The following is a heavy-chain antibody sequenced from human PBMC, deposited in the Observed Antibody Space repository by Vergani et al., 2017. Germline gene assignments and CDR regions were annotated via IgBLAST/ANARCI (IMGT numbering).Heavy chain of an antibody. CDR1: GAPISYWC. CDR2: LSPSGST. Sequence: QVQMQESGPGLVKTSETLSLTCSASGAPISYWCWSWLRQPAGKRLEWIGRLSPSGSTNYKPSLKSRVTMSIDTSKNQFSLKLTSVTAADTAVYYCATGAGPFDIWGQGTLVTVSS. V-gene: IGHV4-4*07. CDR3: ATGAGPFDI. D-gene: IGHD7-27*01. J-gene: IGHJ4*02.